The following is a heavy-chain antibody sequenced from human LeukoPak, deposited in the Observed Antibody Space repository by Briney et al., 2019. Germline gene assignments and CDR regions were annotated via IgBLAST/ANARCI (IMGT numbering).Heavy chain of an antibody. CDR3: ARGSSGWSTYYYYYMDV. CDR1: GGTFSSYA. J-gene: IGHJ6*03. V-gene: IGHV1-69*05. CDR2: IIPIFGTA. D-gene: IGHD6-19*01. Sequence: SVKVSCKPSGGTFSSYAISWVRQAPGQGLEWMGRIIPIFGTANYAQKFQGRVTITTDESTSTAYMELSSLRSEDTAVYYCARGSSGWSTYYYYYMDVWGKGTTVTVSS.